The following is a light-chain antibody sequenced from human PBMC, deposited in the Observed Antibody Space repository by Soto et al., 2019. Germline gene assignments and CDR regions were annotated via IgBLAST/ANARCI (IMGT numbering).Light chain of an antibody. CDR1: QSVSSSY. J-gene: IGKJ1*01. CDR3: QHYGDSPRT. V-gene: IGKV3-20*01. CDR2: GAS. Sequence: EIVLTQSPGTLSLSPGERATLSCRASQSVSSSYLAWYQQKPGQAPRLLIYGASSRATGIPDRFSGSGSGTDFNLTISRLEPEDFAVYYCQHYGDSPRTFGQGTKVEI.